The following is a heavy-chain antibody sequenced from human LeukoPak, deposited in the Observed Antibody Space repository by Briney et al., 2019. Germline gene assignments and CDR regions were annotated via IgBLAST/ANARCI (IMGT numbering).Heavy chain of an antibody. CDR1: GFTFSDYY. Sequence: GGSLRLSCAASGFTFSDYYMSWVRQAPGNGLQGVSYISSSGSTIYYADSVKGRFTISRDNAKNSLYLQMNSLRVEDTAVYYCARASSGTYSETDYWGQGTLVTVSS. CDR3: ARASSGTYSETDY. J-gene: IGHJ4*02. V-gene: IGHV3-11*04. D-gene: IGHD1-26*01. CDR2: ISSSGSTI.